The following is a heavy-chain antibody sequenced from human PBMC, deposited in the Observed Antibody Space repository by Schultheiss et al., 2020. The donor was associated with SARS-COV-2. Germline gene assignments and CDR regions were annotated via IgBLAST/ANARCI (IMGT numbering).Heavy chain of an antibody. Sequence: ASVKVSCKASGYTFTGYYMHWVRQAPGQGLEWMGWISAYNGNTGYAQKFQGRVTMTRNTSISTAYMELSRLRSDDTAVYYCARGYSGYDWVVPFDPWGQGTLVTVSS. CDR3: ARGYSGYDWVVPFDP. CDR1: GYTFTGYY. V-gene: IGHV1-8*02. J-gene: IGHJ5*02. D-gene: IGHD5-12*01. CDR2: ISAYNGNT.